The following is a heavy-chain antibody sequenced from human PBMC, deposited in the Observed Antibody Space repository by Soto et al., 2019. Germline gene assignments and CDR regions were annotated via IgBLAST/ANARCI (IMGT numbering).Heavy chain of an antibody. CDR3: ARDYVDIVATRRAYYYYGMDV. CDR1: GGTFSSYA. Sequence: QVQLVQSGAEVKKPGSSVKVSCKASGGTFSSYAISWVRQAPGQGLEWMGGIIPIFGTANYAQKFQGRVTITADESTSTAYMELSSLRSEDMAVYYCARDYVDIVATRRAYYYYGMDVWGQGTTVTVSS. V-gene: IGHV1-69*01. J-gene: IGHJ6*02. CDR2: IIPIFGTA. D-gene: IGHD5-12*01.